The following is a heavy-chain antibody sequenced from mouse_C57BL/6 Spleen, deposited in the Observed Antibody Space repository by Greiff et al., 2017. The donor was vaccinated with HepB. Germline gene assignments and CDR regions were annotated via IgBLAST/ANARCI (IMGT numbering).Heavy chain of an antibody. CDR1: GYSITSGYY. CDR2: ISYDGSN. Sequence: EVQLVESGPGLVKPSQSLSLTCSVTGYSITSGYYWNWIRQFPGNKLEWMGYISYDGSNNYNPSLKNRISITRDTSKNQFFLKLNSVTTEDTATYYCARDKEYDYYGTRQGYWGHGTTLTVSS. D-gene: IGHD1-1*01. J-gene: IGHJ2*01. CDR3: ARDKEYDYYGTRQGY. V-gene: IGHV3-6*01.